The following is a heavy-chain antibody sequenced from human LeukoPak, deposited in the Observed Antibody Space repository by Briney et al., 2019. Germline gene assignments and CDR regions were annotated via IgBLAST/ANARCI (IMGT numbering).Heavy chain of an antibody. V-gene: IGHV3-30*19. J-gene: IGHJ4*02. CDR2: VSSDGNKK. Sequence: GGSLRLSCAASGFTFSSYGMQWVRQAPGKGLEWVAVVSSDGNKKNYADSVRGRFTISKDSSKNILYLQMNTLRPEDTALYYCARDVGRDTITTEIEYWGQGTLVTVSS. CDR3: ARDVGRDTITTEIEY. CDR1: GFTFSSYG. D-gene: IGHD4-11*01.